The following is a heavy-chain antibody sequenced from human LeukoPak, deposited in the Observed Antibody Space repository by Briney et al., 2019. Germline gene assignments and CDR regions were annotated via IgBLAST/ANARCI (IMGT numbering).Heavy chain of an antibody. CDR3: ARDGEVEKAATHFDY. V-gene: IGHV3-23*01. CDR2: ISGSGGST. Sequence: GGSLRLSCAASGFTFSSYAMSWVRQAPGKGLEWVSAISGSGGSTYYADSVKGRFTISRDNSKNTLYLQMNSLRAEDTAVYYCARDGEVEKAATHFDYWGQGTLVTVSS. CDR1: GFTFSSYA. D-gene: IGHD5-24*01. J-gene: IGHJ4*02.